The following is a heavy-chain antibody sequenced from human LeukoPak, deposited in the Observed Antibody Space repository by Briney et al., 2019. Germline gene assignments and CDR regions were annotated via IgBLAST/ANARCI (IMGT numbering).Heavy chain of an antibody. Sequence: PGGSLRLSCAASGFTFSSYSMNWVRQAPGKGLEWVSGVSWTGGSTYYADSVKGRFTISRDNSKNTLYLQMNSLRAEDTAVYYCARDRYGEKYGDYVLWGQGTLVTVSS. CDR1: GFTFSSYS. CDR3: ARDRYGEKYGDYVL. CDR2: SWTGGST. D-gene: IGHD4-17*01. J-gene: IGHJ4*02. V-gene: IGHV3-66*01.